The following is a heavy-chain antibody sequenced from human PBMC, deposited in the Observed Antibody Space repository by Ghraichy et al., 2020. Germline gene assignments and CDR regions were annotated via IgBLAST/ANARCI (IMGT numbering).Heavy chain of an antibody. CDR3: ARGPRLYCSGGSCYFDY. J-gene: IGHJ4*02. CDR2: INHSGST. CDR1: GGSFSGYY. Sequence: SQTLSLTCAVYGGSFSGYYWSWIRQPPGKGLEWIGEINHSGSTNYNPSLKSRVTISVDTSKNQFSLKLSSVTAADTAVYYCARGPRLYCSGGSCYFDYWGQGTLVTVSS. D-gene: IGHD2-15*01. V-gene: IGHV4-34*01.